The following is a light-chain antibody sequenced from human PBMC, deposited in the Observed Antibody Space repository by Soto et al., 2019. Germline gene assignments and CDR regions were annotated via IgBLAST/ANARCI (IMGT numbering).Light chain of an antibody. Sequence: EIVLTQSPGTLSLSPGEKATLSCRASQSIRSNYVAWYQQKPGQGPRLLIYGASSRATGIPDRFSGSGSGTDFTLIISRLEPEDFAMYYCQQYGSSPRTFGQGTRLEI. CDR1: QSIRSNY. J-gene: IGKJ5*01. CDR3: QQYGSSPRT. CDR2: GAS. V-gene: IGKV3-20*01.